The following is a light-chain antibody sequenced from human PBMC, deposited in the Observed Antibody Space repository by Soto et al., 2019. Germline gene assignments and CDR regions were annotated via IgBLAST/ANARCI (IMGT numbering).Light chain of an antibody. Sequence: QSVLTQPPSVSGALGQRVTISCTGGSSNIGAGYDVHWYQQLPGTAPKLLIYGNSNRPSGVPDRFSGSKSGTSASLAITGRQAEDEADYYCQSYDRSVSGYVFGTGTKLTVL. V-gene: IGLV1-40*01. CDR3: QSYDRSVSGYV. CDR2: GNS. CDR1: SSNIGAGYD. J-gene: IGLJ1*01.